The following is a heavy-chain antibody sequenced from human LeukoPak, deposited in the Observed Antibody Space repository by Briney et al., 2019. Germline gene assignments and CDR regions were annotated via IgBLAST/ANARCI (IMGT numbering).Heavy chain of an antibody. Sequence: PSETLSLTCTVSGGSISSGSYYWSWIRQPPGKGLEWIGYIYYSGSANYNPSLKSRVTISVDTSKNQFSLKLSSVTAADTAVYYCARLDYYDGEPYFDYWGQGTLVTVSS. V-gene: IGHV4-61*01. CDR3: ARLDYYDGEPYFDY. CDR1: GGSISSGSYY. J-gene: IGHJ4*02. D-gene: IGHD3-22*01. CDR2: IYYSGSA.